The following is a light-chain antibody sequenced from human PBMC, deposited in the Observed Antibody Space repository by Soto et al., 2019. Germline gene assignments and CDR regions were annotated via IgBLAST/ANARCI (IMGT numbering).Light chain of an antibody. Sequence: QSVLTQPPSVSAAPGQKVTISCSGSSSNIGNNYVSWYQQLPGTAPKLLIYDNTKRPSGIPDRFSGPKSGTSATLGITGLQTGDEADYYCGTWDSSLSAVFGTGTKVTVL. J-gene: IGLJ1*01. CDR1: SSNIGNNY. CDR2: DNT. CDR3: GTWDSSLSAV. V-gene: IGLV1-51*01.